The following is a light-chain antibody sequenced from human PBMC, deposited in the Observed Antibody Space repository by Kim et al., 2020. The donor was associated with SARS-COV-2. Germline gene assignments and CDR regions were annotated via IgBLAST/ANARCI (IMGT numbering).Light chain of an antibody. J-gene: IGLJ2*01. V-gene: IGLV2-23*02. Sequence: QSALPQPASVSGSPGQSITISCTGTSSDVGSYNLVSWYQQHPGKAPKLMIYEVSKRPSGVSTRFAGSKSGNTASLTISGLQAEDEADYYCCSYAGSSTVVFGGGTQLTVL. CDR2: EVS. CDR3: CSYAGSSTVV. CDR1: SSDVGSYNL.